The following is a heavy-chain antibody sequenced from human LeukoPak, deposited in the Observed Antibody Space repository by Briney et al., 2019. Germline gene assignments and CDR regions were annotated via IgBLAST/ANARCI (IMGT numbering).Heavy chain of an antibody. D-gene: IGHD3-22*01. CDR1: GGSISSGGYY. J-gene: IGHJ4*02. V-gene: IGHV4-31*03. Sequence: SETLSLTCTVSGGSISSGGYYWSWIRQHPGQGLEWIGYIYYSGSTNYNPALKSRVTISADTSKNQFSLNLRSVTAADTAVYYCARDVSLGYYDSSGHTPQIYFDYWGQGTLVTVSS. CDR3: ARDVSLGYYDSSGHTPQIYFDY. CDR2: IYYSGST.